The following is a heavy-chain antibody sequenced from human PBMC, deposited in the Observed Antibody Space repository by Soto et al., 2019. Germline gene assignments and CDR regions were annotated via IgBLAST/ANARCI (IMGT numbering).Heavy chain of an antibody. CDR1: GDSISSGDYY. CDR2: IYYSGST. J-gene: IGHJ5*02. V-gene: IGHV4-30-4*01. CDR3: ARVPTPGGFDP. Sequence: QVQLQESGPGLVKPSQTLSLTCTVSGDSISSGDYYWRWIRQPPGKGLDWIGFIYYSGSTYYNPSVKRRITISVDTSKNQFSLRLNSVTAADTAVYYCARVPTPGGFDPWGQGTLVTVSS.